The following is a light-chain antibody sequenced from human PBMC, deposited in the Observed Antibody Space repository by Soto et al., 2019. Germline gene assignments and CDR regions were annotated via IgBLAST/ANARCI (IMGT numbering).Light chain of an antibody. CDR3: QSYDSSLSRSV. V-gene: IGLV1-40*01. CDR1: SSNIGAGYD. J-gene: IGLJ1*01. CDR2: GNS. Sequence: QSVLTQPPSVSGAPGQRVTISCTGRSSNIGAGYDVHWYQQLPGTAPKLLIYGNSNRPSGVPDRFSGSKSGTSASLAITGLQAEDEADYYCQSYDSSLSRSVFGTGTKLIVL.